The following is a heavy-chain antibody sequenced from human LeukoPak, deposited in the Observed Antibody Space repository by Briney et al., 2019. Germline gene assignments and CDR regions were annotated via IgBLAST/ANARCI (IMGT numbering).Heavy chain of an antibody. CDR2: IYYSGST. D-gene: IGHD3-10*01. Sequence: KSSQTLSLTCTVSGGSISSGGYYWSWIRQHPGKGLEWIGYIYYSGSTYYNPSLKSRVTISVDTSKNQFSLKLCSVTAADTAVYYCARARPNTMVRGVIITTYHFDYLGQGTLVTV. V-gene: IGHV4-31*03. J-gene: IGHJ4*01. CDR1: GGSISSGGYY. CDR3: ARARPNTMVRGVIITTYHFDY.